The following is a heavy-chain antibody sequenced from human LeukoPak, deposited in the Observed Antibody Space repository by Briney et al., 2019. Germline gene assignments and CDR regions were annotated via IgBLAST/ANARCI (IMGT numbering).Heavy chain of an antibody. D-gene: IGHD3-3*02. V-gene: IGHV2-5*02. Sequence: SGPTLVNPTQTLTLTCTFSGFSLSTSGVGVGWIRQPPGKALEWLALIYWDDDKRYSPSLKSRLTITKDTSENQVVLTMTNMDPVDTATYYCAHSSWRHFWSGYNYFDYWGQGTLVTVSS. CDR1: GFSLSTSGVG. CDR2: IYWDDDK. CDR3: AHSSWRHFWSGYNYFDY. J-gene: IGHJ4*02.